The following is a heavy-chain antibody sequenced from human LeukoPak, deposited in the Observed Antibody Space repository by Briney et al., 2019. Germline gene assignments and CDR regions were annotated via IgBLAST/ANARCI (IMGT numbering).Heavy chain of an antibody. CDR1: GFTFSSYS. CDR3: ARDHQRDAFDI. CDR2: ISSSSSYI. V-gene: IGHV3-21*01. J-gene: IGHJ3*02. Sequence: GGSLRLSCAASGFTFSSYSMNWVRQAPGKGPEWVSSISSSSSYIYYADSVKGRFTISRDNAKNSLYLQMNSLRAEDTAVYYCARDHQRDAFDIWGQGTMVTVSS.